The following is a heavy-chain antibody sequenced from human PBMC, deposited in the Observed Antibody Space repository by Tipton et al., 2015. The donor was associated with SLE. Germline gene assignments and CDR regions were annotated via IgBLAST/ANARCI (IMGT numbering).Heavy chain of an antibody. Sequence: QLVQSGAEVKKPGSSVKVSCKASGGTFSNYAINWVRQAPGQGLEWMGGIPPMFTRAKYAQKFQGRVTITTDDSTSTAYMELSSLRSEDTAVYYCALRWPDTWTTVYWGQGTLVTVSS. D-gene: IGHD5-12*01. CDR1: GGTFSNYA. J-gene: IGHJ4*02. V-gene: IGHV1-69*05. CDR3: ALRWPDTWTTVY. CDR2: IPPMFTRA.